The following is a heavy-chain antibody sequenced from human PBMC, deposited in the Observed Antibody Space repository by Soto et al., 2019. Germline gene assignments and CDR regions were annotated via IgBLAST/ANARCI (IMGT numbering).Heavy chain of an antibody. Sequence: QVHLVQSAGEVKKPGASVKVSCKASGYTFIRYGITWVRQAPGQGLEWVGWISPYNDYTNYAQNLQGRVSITTDTSTNTVYMELRGLIPDDTALYYCARGGYYDNVWGKLSHYGLDVWGQGTTVTVSS. V-gene: IGHV1-18*01. CDR3: ARGGYYDNVWGKLSHYGLDV. CDR1: GYTFIRYG. CDR2: ISPYNDYT. J-gene: IGHJ6*02. D-gene: IGHD3-16*01.